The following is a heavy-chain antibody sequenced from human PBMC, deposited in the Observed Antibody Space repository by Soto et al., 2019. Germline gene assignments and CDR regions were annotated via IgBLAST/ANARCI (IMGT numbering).Heavy chain of an antibody. D-gene: IGHD2-2*01. CDR1: GFTFSSYA. V-gene: IGHV3-23*01. Sequence: GGSLRLSCAASGFTFSSYAMSWVRQAPGKGLEWVSAISGSGGSTYYADSVKGRFTISRDNSKNTLYLQMNSLRAEDTAVYYCAKDPYCSSTSCYNDAFDIWSQGTMVTVSS. CDR2: ISGSGGST. CDR3: AKDPYCSSTSCYNDAFDI. J-gene: IGHJ3*02.